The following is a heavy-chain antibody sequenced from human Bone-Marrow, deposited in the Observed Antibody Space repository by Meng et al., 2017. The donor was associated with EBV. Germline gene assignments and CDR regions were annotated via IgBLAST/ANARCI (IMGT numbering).Heavy chain of an antibody. Sequence: VQLVRSGAEGKKPGSLVRVSGKASGGTLNNFAINWVRQAPGEGLEWMGGIIPVLGATNYADNFQGRMKIIADESTNTAYMELSKLTPADTALYYCARDNGDTMTNPYFDYWGQGTLVTVSS. V-gene: IGHV1-69*01. CDR3: ARDNGDTMTNPYFDY. CDR1: GGTLNNFA. J-gene: IGHJ4*02. D-gene: IGHD2-21*01. CDR2: IIPVLGAT.